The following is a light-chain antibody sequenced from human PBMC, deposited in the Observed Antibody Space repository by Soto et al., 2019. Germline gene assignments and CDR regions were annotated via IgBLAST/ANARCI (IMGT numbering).Light chain of an antibody. V-gene: IGKV1-5*01. CDR2: DAS. Sequence: DIQMTQSPSTLSASVGDRVTITCRASQSISSWLAWYQQKPGKAPKLLIYDASSLESGVPLRFSGSGSGTEFTLTISSLQPDDFATYYCQQYMSYSFGQGTKVDIK. J-gene: IGKJ1*01. CDR1: QSISSW. CDR3: QQYMSYS.